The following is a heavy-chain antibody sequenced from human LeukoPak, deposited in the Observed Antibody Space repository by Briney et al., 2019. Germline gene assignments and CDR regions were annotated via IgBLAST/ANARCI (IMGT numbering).Heavy chain of an antibody. CDR3: GADIMPRGVFSYAFDI. CDR2: IVVGSGDT. J-gene: IGHJ3*02. Sequence: SVKVSCKASGFTFTSSAVQCVRQARGQRLEWIGWIVVGSGDTNSAQKFQERVTITRDMSSRTAYMELSSLRRQHRRVFYCGADIMPRGVFSYAFDIWGQGTMVTVSS. V-gene: IGHV1-58*01. D-gene: IGHD3-10*01. CDR1: GFTFTSSA.